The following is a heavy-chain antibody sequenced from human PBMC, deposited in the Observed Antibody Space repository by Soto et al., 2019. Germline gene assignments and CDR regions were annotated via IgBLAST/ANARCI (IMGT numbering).Heavy chain of an antibody. J-gene: IGHJ4*02. Sequence: PGESLKISCKGSGYSFTSYWIGWVRQMPGKGLEWMGIIYPGDSDTRYSPSFQGQVTISADKSISTAYLQWSSLKASDTAMYYCASGFGGQWPHEYYFDYWGQGTLVTVSS. CDR3: ASGFGGQWPHEYYFDY. CDR2: IYPGDSDT. D-gene: IGHD3-16*01. CDR1: GYSFTSYW. V-gene: IGHV5-51*01.